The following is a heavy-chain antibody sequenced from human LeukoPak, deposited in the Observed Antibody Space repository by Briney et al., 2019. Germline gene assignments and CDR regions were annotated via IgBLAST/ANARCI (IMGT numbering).Heavy chain of an antibody. CDR3: VRYAPVDH. Sequence: GGSLRLSCAASGFTFSDFYMSWFRQVPGKGLEAVAYISRGSGSTRYYTDSARGRFTISRDKGENAVYLQMNSLRPDDTAVYYCVRYAPVDHWGRGALVTVSS. CDR2: ISRGSGSTR. CDR1: GFTFSDFY. V-gene: IGHV3-11*01. J-gene: IGHJ4*02. D-gene: IGHD2-2*01.